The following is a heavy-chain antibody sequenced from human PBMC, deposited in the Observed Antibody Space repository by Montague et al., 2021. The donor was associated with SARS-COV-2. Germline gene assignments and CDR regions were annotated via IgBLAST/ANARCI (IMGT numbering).Heavy chain of an antibody. D-gene: IGHD4-17*01. CDR1: GDSVSSDTAA. Sequence: CAISGDSVSSDTAAWHWLGQSPSRGLEWLGRTFYRSQWHTDSAASVRSRISFSGDISKNQFSLHLNSVTPEDTAIYYCARDGDYGGTWYSFLQNWGQGTLVIVSS. CDR2: TFYRSQWHT. CDR3: ARDGDYGGTWYSFLQN. J-gene: IGHJ1*01. V-gene: IGHV6-1*01.